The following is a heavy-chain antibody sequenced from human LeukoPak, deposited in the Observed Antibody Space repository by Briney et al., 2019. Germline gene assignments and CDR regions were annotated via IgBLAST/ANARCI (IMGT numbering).Heavy chain of an antibody. CDR1: GYTFTSYY. Sequence: ASVKVSCKASGYTFTSYYMHWVRQAPGQGLEWMGIINPSGGSTSYAQKFQGRVTMTRDMSTSTVYMELSSLRSEDTAVYYCAREARDFWSGYYYFDYWGQGTLVTVSS. CDR2: INPSGGST. V-gene: IGHV1-46*01. CDR3: AREARDFWSGYYYFDY. J-gene: IGHJ4*02. D-gene: IGHD3-3*01.